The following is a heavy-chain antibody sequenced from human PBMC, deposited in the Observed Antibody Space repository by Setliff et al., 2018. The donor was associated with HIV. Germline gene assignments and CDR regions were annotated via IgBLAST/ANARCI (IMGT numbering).Heavy chain of an antibody. D-gene: IGHD2-21*01. J-gene: IGHJ4*02. Sequence: ETLSLSCTASGFSFSTHAMSWVRQAPGKGLEWVSSVDTSGGDTYFADSVKGRFTLSRDNSKNTLYLQMNSLRAEDTAVYYCAKKIPGNHPFDHWGQGSLVTVSS. V-gene: IGHV3-23*01. CDR1: GFSFSTHA. CDR3: AKKIPGNHPFDH. CDR2: VDTSGGDT.